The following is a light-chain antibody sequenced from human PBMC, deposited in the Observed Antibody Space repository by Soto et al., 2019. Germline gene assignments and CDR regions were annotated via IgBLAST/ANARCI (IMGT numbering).Light chain of an antibody. CDR1: CSVVGAYNL. CDR2: EVN. V-gene: IGLV2-23*02. Sequence: TQPVSMSRSPGPSVTISCAEKCSVVGAYNLVSWYQQHPGKASKLIICEVNTRPSGISNRFSGSKSGDTASLTISGLQAEDEADYFCCSYAGTVAYVFGTGTKVTVL. CDR3: CSYAGTVAYV. J-gene: IGLJ1*01.